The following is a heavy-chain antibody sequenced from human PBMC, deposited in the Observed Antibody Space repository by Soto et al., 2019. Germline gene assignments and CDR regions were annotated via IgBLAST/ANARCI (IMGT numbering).Heavy chain of an antibody. CDR2: IIAIFGTA. V-gene: IGHV1-69*12. CDR1: GSTFSRYA. J-gene: IGHJ6*02. Sequence: QVQLVQSGAEVKKPGSSVKVSCKASGSTFSRYAISWVRQAPGQGLEWMGGIIAIFGTANYAQKFQGRVTITADESTSTAYMGMSSLTSEDTAVYYCAREIVVGGTYGMDVWGQGTTVTVSS. CDR3: AREIVVGGTYGMDV. D-gene: IGHD2-15*01.